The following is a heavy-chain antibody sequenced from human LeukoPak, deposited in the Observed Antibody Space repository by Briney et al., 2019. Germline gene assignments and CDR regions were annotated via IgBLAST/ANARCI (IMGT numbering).Heavy chain of an antibody. J-gene: IGHJ4*02. D-gene: IGHD4-17*01. V-gene: IGHV3-23*01. CDR3: ARTSYGDDGGFDY. CDR2: ISGSGGST. CDR1: GFTFSSYA. Sequence: GGSLRLSCAASGFTFSSYAVSWVRQAPGKGLEWVSAISGSGGSTYYADSVKGRFTISRDNSKNTLYLQMNSLRAEDTAVYYCARTSYGDDGGFDYWGQGTLVTVSS.